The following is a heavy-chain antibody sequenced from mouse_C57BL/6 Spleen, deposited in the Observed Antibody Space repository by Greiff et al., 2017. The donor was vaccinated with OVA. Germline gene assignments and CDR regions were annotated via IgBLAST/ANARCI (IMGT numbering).Heavy chain of an antibody. CDR3: TRDYYDYDGAWFAY. J-gene: IGHJ3*01. Sequence: DVQLVESGEGLVKPGGSLKLSCAASGFTFSSYAMSWVRQTPEKRLEWVAYISSGGDYIYYADTVKGRFTISRDNARNTLYLQMSSLKSEDTAMYYCTRDYYDYDGAWFAYWGQGTLVTVSA. D-gene: IGHD2-4*01. V-gene: IGHV5-9-1*02. CDR1: GFTFSSYA. CDR2: ISSGGDYI.